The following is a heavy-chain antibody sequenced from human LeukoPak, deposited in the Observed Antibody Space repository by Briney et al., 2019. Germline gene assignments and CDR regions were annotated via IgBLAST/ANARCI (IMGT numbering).Heavy chain of an antibody. Sequence: SVKVSCKASGGTFSSYAISWVRQAPGQGLEWMGGIIPIFGTANYAQKFQGRVTITADKSTSTAYMELSSLRSEDTAVYYCARDPLRFGGHFDYWGQGTLVTVSS. J-gene: IGHJ4*02. CDR2: IIPIFGTA. CDR1: GGTFSSYA. CDR3: ARDPLRFGGHFDY. V-gene: IGHV1-69*06. D-gene: IGHD3-10*01.